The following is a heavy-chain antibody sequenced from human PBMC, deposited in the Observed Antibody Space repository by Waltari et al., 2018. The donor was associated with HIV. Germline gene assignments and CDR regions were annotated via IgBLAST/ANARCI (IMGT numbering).Heavy chain of an antibody. Sequence: QVRLVLSGAEVKKPRPSVKISCKPSGYTFTSFGTSSARQAPGQGLEWMGWISSYHGNTNYAQHLQGRVTLTTDTSTSTAYRELRSLRSDDTAVYFCARVAQYQYDFWSGYRFDYWGQGTLVTVSS. CDR1: GYTFTSFG. V-gene: IGHV1-18*04. J-gene: IGHJ4*02. D-gene: IGHD3-3*01. CDR3: ARVAQYQYDFWSGYRFDY. CDR2: ISSYHGNT.